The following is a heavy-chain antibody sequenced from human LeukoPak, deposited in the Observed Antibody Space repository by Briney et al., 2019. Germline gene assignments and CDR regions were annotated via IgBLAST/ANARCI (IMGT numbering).Heavy chain of an antibody. V-gene: IGHV4-61*10. CDR2: IYYSGST. J-gene: IGHJ6*03. D-gene: IGHD3-10*01. Sequence: SQTLSLTCTVSGGSISSGSYYWSWIRQPAGKGLEWIGYIYYSGSTNYNPSLKSRVTISVDTSKNQFSLKLSSVTAADTAVYYCARSYSNPPYYYYYYMDVWGKGTTVTVSS. CDR3: ARSYSNPPYYYYYYMDV. CDR1: GGSISSGSYY.